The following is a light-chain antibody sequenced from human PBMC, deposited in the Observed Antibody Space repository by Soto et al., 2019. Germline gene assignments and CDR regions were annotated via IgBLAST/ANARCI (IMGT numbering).Light chain of an antibody. CDR1: SSNIGNNY. CDR3: ASWDSSLTAGV. Sequence: QSVLTQPPSVSAAPGQRVTISCSGSSSNIGNNYVSWYQQLPGTAPKVLIYEDNKRPSGIPDRFSGSKSGTSATLGITGLQTGDEADYYCASWDSSLTAGVFGGGTQLTVL. V-gene: IGLV1-51*02. CDR2: EDN. J-gene: IGLJ3*02.